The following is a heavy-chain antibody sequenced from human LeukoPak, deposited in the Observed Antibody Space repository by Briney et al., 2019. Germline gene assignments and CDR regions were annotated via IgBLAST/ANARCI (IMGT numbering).Heavy chain of an antibody. Sequence: SQTLSLTCAISGDSVSRNSAAWNWIRQSPSGGLEWLGRTYYRSKWYSDYAVSVKSRITINPAASKNQFSLELNSVTPEDTAFYYCARANIAVSGISYFDSWGQGTLVTVSS. CDR2: TYYRSKWYS. J-gene: IGHJ4*02. CDR3: ARANIAVSGISYFDS. D-gene: IGHD6-19*01. V-gene: IGHV6-1*01. CDR1: GDSVSRNSAA.